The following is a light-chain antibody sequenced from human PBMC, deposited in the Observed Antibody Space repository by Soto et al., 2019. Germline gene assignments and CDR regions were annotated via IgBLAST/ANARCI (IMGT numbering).Light chain of an antibody. J-gene: IGKJ1*01. V-gene: IGKV1-39*01. CDR1: QSISNS. CDR3: QQSYSSSWT. Sequence: DLQMTQSPSSLSASVGDRVTITCRASQSISNSLNWYQQKPGKAPNLLIYGTSSLQSGVPSRFSGSGSGTDFTLTISSLQREDFATYYCQQSYSSSWTFGQGTKVEIK. CDR2: GTS.